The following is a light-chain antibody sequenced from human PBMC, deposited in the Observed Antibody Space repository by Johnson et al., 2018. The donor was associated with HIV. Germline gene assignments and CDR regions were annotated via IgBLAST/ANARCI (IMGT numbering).Light chain of an antibody. CDR3: GTWDSSLNV. V-gene: IGLV1-51*01. CDR2: DNN. J-gene: IGLJ1*01. CDR1: SSNIGNNY. Sequence: QSVLTQPPSMSAAPGEKVTISCSGSSSNIGNNYVSWYQQLPGTAPKLLIYDNNKRPSGIPDRFSGSKSGTSATLGITGLQTGDEADYYCGTWDSSLNVFGTGTKVTVL.